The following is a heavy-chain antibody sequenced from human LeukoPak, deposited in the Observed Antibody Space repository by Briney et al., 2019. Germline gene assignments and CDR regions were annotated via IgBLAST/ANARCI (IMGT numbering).Heavy chain of an antibody. CDR1: GGSINSGTFY. CDR3: ARRSDSGSDDGEDYFDY. J-gene: IGHJ4*02. D-gene: IGHD1-26*01. CDR2: MYYDGSS. Sequence: SETLSLSCTVSGGSINSGTFYWGWIRQPPGKGLEWIGSMYYDGSSYYNPSLKSRVTTSVDTSKNQFSLKLTSVTAADTAVYFCARRSDSGSDDGEDYFDYWGQGTLVTVSS. V-gene: IGHV4-39*01.